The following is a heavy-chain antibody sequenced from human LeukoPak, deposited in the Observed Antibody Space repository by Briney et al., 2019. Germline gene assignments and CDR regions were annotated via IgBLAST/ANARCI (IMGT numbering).Heavy chain of an antibody. V-gene: IGHV3-7*03. CDR3: ARDNPPDY. CDR1: GFTFSSSW. CDR2: IKQDGSEM. J-gene: IGHJ4*02. Sequence: GGSLRLSCVASGFTFSSSWMSWVRQAPGKGLEWVANIKQDGSEMSYVESVRGRFTISRGNAKNSLYLQLNSLRAEDTALYYCARDNPPDYWGQGTLVTVSS.